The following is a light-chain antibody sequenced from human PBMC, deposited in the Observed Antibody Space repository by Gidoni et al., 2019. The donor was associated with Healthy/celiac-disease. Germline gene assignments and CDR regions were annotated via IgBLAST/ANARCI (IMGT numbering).Light chain of an antibody. V-gene: IGKV3-11*01. CDR2: DAS. CDR3: QQRSNWPPIT. J-gene: IGKJ5*01. CDR1: QRVSSY. Sequence: DIVLTHSPATLSLSPGERATLSCRASQRVSSYLAWYQQKPGQAPRLLIYDASNRATGIPARFSGSGSGTDFTLTISSLEPEDFAVYYCQQRSNWPPITFGQGTRLEIK.